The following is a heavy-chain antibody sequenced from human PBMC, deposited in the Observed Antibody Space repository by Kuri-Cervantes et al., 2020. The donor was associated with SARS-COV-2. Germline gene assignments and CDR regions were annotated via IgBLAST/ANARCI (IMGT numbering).Heavy chain of an antibody. D-gene: IGHD2-15*01. CDR1: GFTFSSYS. Sequence: GGSLRLSCAASGFTFSSYSMNWVRQAPGKGLEWVSAISGSGGSTYYADSVKGRFTISRDNSKNTLYLQMNSLRAEDTAVYYCASPGELYPHQPQYYFDYWGQGTLVTVSS. V-gene: IGHV3-23*01. J-gene: IGHJ4*02. CDR3: ASPGELYPHQPQYYFDY. CDR2: ISGSGGST.